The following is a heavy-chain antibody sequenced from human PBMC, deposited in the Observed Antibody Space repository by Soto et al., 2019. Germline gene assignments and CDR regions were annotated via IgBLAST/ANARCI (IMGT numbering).Heavy chain of an antibody. Sequence: EVQLLESGGGLVQPGGSLRLSCAASGFTFSVFGMTWVRQAPGKGLEWVSALSGSGTNTYYADSVKGRFTISRDNXNXVXXLQMNSLRADDTAVYHCAKGENYDFWSGYHDALDLWGQGTMVTVSS. CDR2: LSGSGTNT. J-gene: IGHJ3*01. CDR3: AKGENYDFWSGYHDALDL. D-gene: IGHD3-3*01. CDR1: GFTFSVFG. V-gene: IGHV3-23*01.